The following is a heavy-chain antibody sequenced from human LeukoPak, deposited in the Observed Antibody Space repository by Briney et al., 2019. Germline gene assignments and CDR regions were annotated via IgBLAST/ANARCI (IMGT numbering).Heavy chain of an antibody. D-gene: IGHD3-22*01. J-gene: IGHJ4*02. CDR1: GFTFSSYW. CDR3: AREGSGYYYRKYYFDY. Sequence: TGGSLRLSCAASGFTFSSYWMSWVRQAPGKGLEWVANIKQDGSEKYYVDSVKGRFTISRDNAKNSLYLQMNSLRAEDTAVYYCAREGSGYYYRKYYFDYWGQGTLVTVSS. CDR2: IKQDGSEK. V-gene: IGHV3-7*01.